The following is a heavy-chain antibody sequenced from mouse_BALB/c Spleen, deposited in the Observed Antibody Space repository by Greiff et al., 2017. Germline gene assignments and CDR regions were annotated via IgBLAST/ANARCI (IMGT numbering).Heavy chain of an antibody. V-gene: IGHV14-1*02. CDR1: GFNFNDYY. CDR2: IDRESGNT. Sequence: EVQLQQSGAGLVRPGASVKLSCTASGFNFNDYYMHWVSQRPEQGLEWIGWIDRESGNTIYDAKVQGKASITTDTSYNTAYLQLSSLTSEDTAVYYCARICYCDSSVHWGQGTLVTVSA. J-gene: IGHJ3*01. D-gene: IGHD1-1*01. CDR3: ARICYCDSSVH.